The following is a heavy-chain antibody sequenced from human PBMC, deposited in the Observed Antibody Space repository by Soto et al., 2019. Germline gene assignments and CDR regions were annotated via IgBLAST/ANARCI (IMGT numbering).Heavy chain of an antibody. D-gene: IGHD3-9*01. V-gene: IGHV1-3*01. CDR3: ARDRISGDILTGDYDY. CDR2: INAGNGNT. Sequence: ASVKVSCKASGYTFTSYAMHWVRQAPGQRLEWMGWINAGNGNTKYSQKFQGRVTITRDTSASTAYMELSSLRSEDTAVYYCARDRISGDILTGDYDYWGQGTLVTVSS. CDR1: GYTFTSYA. J-gene: IGHJ4*02.